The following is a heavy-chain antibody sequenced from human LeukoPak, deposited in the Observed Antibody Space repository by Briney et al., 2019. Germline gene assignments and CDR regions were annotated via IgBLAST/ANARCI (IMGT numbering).Heavy chain of an antibody. CDR3: ARPRRSGSQRVAFDI. Sequence: KPSETLSLTCTVSGGSISSSSYYWGWIRQPPGKGLEWIGSIYYSGSTYYNPSLKSRVTISVDTSKNQFSLKLSSVTAADTAVYYCARPRRSGSQRVAFDIWGQGTMVTVSS. V-gene: IGHV4-39*01. CDR2: IYYSGST. D-gene: IGHD1-26*01. J-gene: IGHJ3*02. CDR1: GGSISSSSYY.